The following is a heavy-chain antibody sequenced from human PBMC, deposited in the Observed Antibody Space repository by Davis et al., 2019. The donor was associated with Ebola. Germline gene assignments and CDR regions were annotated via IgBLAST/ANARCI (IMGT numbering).Heavy chain of an antibody. CDR2: ISRSNSYI. CDR1: GFTFSTYS. V-gene: IGHV3-21*04. CDR3: AKSGLSFGVVKYQYGMDV. J-gene: IGHJ6*04. D-gene: IGHD3-3*01. Sequence: GESLKISCAASGFTFSTYSMNWVRQAPGKGLEWVSFISRSNSYIYYADSVKGRFTISRDNAKNSLYLQMNSLRAEDTAVYYCAKSGLSFGVVKYQYGMDVWGKGTTVTVSS.